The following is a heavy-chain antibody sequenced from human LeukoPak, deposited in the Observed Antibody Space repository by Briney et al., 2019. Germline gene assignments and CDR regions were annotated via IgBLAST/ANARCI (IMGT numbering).Heavy chain of an antibody. V-gene: IGHV1-24*01. Sequence: ASVKVSCKVSGYTLTELSMHWVRQAPGKGPGWVGGFDPEDGETIYAQKFQGRVTMTEDTSTDTAYMELSSLRSEDTAVYYCATDQGSVVRGVIIWRGWFDPWGQGTLVTVSS. CDR3: ATDQGSVVRGVIIWRGWFDP. CDR2: FDPEDGET. D-gene: IGHD3-10*01. J-gene: IGHJ5*02. CDR1: GYTLTELS.